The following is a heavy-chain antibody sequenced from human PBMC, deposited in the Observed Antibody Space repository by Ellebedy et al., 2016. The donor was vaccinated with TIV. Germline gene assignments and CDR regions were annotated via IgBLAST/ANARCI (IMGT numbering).Heavy chain of an antibody. CDR2: ITSSSAYM. J-gene: IGHJ4*02. CDR3: ATADASY. CDR1: GFTFSSYS. V-gene: IGHV3-21*01. Sequence: GGSLRLSXVASGFTFSSYSMRWVRQAPGKGLEWVSSITSSSAYMYYADSVKGRFTISRDNAKSSLYLQMNSLRAEDTAVYYCATADASYWGQGTLVTVSS.